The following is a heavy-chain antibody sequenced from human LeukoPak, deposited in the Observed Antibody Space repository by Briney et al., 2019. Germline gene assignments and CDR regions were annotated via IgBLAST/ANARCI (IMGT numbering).Heavy chain of an antibody. CDR2: IYYSGST. Sequence: SETLSLTCAVYGGSFSSYYWSWIRQPPGKGLEWIGYIYYSGSTNYNPSLKSRVTISVDTSKNQFSLKLSSVTAADTAVYYCARVSAYGSGTTKRRGNNWFDPWGQGTLVTVSS. D-gene: IGHD3-10*01. V-gene: IGHV4-59*01. J-gene: IGHJ5*02. CDR1: GGSFSSYY. CDR3: ARVSAYGSGTTKRRGNNWFDP.